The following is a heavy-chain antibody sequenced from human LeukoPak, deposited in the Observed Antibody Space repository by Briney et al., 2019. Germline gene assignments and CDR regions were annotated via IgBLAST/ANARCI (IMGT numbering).Heavy chain of an antibody. CDR2: ISAYNYNT. D-gene: IGHD2-2*01. V-gene: IGHV1-18*01. J-gene: IGHJ4*02. Sequence: GASVKVSCKASGGTFSSYAISWVRQAPGQGLEWMGWISAYNYNTNYAQKVQDRVTMTTDTSTSTAYMELRSLRSDDTAVYYCARDECTSTSCYCGYWGQGTLVTVSS. CDR1: GGTFSSYA. CDR3: ARDECTSTSCYCGY.